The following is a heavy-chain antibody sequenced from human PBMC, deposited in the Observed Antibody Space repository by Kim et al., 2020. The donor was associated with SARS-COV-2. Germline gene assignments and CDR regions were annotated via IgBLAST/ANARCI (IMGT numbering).Heavy chain of an antibody. CDR2: INTDGRST. D-gene: IGHD6-19*01. Sequence: GGSLRLSCAASGFTFSRYWMHWVRQAPGKGLVWVSRINTDGRSTGYADSVKGRFTISRDNAKNTLYLQMNSLRAEDTAVYYCASFGSGWNLAYWGQGTLV. V-gene: IGHV3-74*01. CDR3: ASFGSGWNLAY. CDR1: GFTFSRYW. J-gene: IGHJ4*02.